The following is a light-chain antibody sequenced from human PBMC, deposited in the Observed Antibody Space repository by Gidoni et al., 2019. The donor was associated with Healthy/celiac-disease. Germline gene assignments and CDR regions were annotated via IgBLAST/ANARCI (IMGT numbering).Light chain of an antibody. CDR3: QQYYSTPPLT. Sequence: DIVTTQSPDSLAVSLGERATINCKSSQSVLYSSNNKNYLAWYQQKPGQPPKLLIYWASTRESGVPDRFSGSGSGTDFTLTISSLQAEDVAVYYCQQYYSTPPLTFGGGTKVEIK. CDR2: WAS. V-gene: IGKV4-1*01. CDR1: QSVLYSSNNKNY. J-gene: IGKJ4*01.